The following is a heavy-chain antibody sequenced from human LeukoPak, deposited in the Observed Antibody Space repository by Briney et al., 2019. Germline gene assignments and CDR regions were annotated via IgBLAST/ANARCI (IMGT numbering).Heavy chain of an antibody. CDR2: IYHSGST. J-gene: IGHJ4*02. D-gene: IGHD3-9*01. Sequence: PSETLSLTCTVSGYSISSGYYWGWIRQPPGKGLEWIGSIYHSGSTYYNPSLKGRVTISVDTSKNQFSLKLSSVTAADTAVYYCARSPAYFVSVSAYYFDYWGQGTLVTVSS. CDR3: ARSPAYFVSVSAYYFDY. CDR1: GYSISSGYY. V-gene: IGHV4-38-2*02.